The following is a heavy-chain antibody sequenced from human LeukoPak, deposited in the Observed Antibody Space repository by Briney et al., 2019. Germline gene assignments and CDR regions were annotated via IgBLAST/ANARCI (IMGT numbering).Heavy chain of an antibody. CDR3: ARAGTGTTMVSYYYGMVV. Sequence: ASVKVSCKASGYTFTSYGISWVRQAPGQGLEWMGWISAYNGNTNYAQKLQGRVTMTTDTSTSTAYMELRSLRSDDTAVYYCARAGTGTTMVSYYYGMVVWGQGTTVTVSS. J-gene: IGHJ6*02. CDR2: ISAYNGNT. D-gene: IGHD1-7*01. V-gene: IGHV1-18*01. CDR1: GYTFTSYG.